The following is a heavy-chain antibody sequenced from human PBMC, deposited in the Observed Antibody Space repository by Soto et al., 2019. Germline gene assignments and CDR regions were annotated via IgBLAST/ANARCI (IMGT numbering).Heavy chain of an antibody. J-gene: IGHJ6*02. Sequence: GESLKISCRGSGYSFINYWIAWVRQVPGKGLEWMGIIYPGNSDTRYSPSFQGQVTISVDKSISTAYLQWSSLKAPDTATYYCASSPGHTPYFYYGLDVWGQGTTVTVSS. V-gene: IGHV5-51*01. CDR2: IYPGNSDT. CDR3: ASSPGHTPYFYYGLDV. CDR1: GYSFINYW. D-gene: IGHD2-21*01.